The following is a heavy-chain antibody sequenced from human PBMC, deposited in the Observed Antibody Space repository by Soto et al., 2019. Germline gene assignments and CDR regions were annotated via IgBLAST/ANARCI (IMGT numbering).Heavy chain of an antibody. J-gene: IGHJ4*02. V-gene: IGHV3-48*02. CDR1: GFTFSSYS. CDR2: ISSSSSTI. D-gene: IGHD1-7*01. CDR3: ARDVPTNWNYDIGLMAD. Sequence: GGSLILSCAASGFTFSSYSMNWVRQAPGKGLEWVSYISSSSSTIYYADSVKGRFTISRDNAKNSLYLQMNSLRDEDTAVYYCARDVPTNWNYDIGLMADWGQGQLVTV.